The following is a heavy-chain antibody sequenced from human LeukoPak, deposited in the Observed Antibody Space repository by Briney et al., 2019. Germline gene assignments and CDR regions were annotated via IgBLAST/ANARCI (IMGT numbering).Heavy chain of an antibody. J-gene: IGHJ5*02. CDR3: ARGGGPDYDFWSGYYSNWFDP. CDR1: GGSFSGYY. D-gene: IGHD3-3*01. Sequence: PSETLSLTYAVYGGSFSGYYWSWIRQPPGKGLEWIGEINHSGSTNYNPSLKSRVTISVDTSKNQFSLKLSSVTAADTAVYYCARGGGPDYDFWSGYYSNWFDPWGQGTLVTVSS. CDR2: INHSGST. V-gene: IGHV4-34*01.